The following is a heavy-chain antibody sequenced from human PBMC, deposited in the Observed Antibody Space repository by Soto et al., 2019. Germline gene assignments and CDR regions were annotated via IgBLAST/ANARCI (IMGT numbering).Heavy chain of an antibody. CDR3: ARGFPRIAARPLNWFDP. D-gene: IGHD6-6*01. V-gene: IGHV4-34*01. J-gene: IGHJ5*02. CDR2: INHSGST. CDR1: VGSFSGYY. Sequence: QVQLQQWGAGLLKPSETLSLTCAVYVGSFSGYYWSWIRQPPGKGLEWIGEINHSGSTNYNPSLKSRVTISVDTSKNQFSLKLSSVTAADTAVYYCARGFPRIAARPLNWFDPWGQGTLVTVSS.